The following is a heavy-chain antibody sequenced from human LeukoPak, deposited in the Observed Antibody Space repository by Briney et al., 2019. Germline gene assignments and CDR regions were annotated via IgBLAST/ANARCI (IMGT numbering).Heavy chain of an antibody. J-gene: IGHJ4*02. CDR1: GGSFSGYY. V-gene: IGHV4-34*01. CDR2: INHSGST. D-gene: IGHD5-18*01. CDR3: ARGRAMVPFDY. Sequence: PSETLSLTCAVYGGSFSGYYWSWIRQPPGKGLEWIGEINHSGSTNYNPSLKSRVTISVDTSKNQFSLKLSSVTAADTAVYYCARGRAMVPFDYWGQGTLVTVSS.